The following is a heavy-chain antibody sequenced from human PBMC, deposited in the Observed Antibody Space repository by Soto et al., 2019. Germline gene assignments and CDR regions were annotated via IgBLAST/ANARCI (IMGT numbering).Heavy chain of an antibody. D-gene: IGHD3-16*02. CDR1: GFTFSSYA. Sequence: PGGSLRLSCAASGFTFSSYAMSWVRQAPGKGLEWVSAISGSGGSTYYADSVKGRFTISRDNSKNTLYLQMNSLRAEDTAVYYCARVWGSYPTTVYFDYWGQGTLVTVSS. CDR2: ISGSGGST. CDR3: ARVWGSYPTTVYFDY. V-gene: IGHV3-23*01. J-gene: IGHJ4*02.